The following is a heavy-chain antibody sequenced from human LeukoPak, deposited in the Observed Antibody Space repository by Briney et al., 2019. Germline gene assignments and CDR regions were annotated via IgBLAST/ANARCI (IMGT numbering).Heavy chain of an antibody. CDR3: ARERSGGSSWSPTFDY. CDR2: ISGYNGNT. J-gene: IGHJ4*02. D-gene: IGHD6-13*01. CDR1: GYIFIDHY. Sequence: GASVKVSCKASGYIFIDHYMHWVRQAPGQGLEWMGWISGYNGNTNYAQRLQGRVTMTTDTSTSTAYMELRSLRSDDTAVYYCARERSGGSSWSPTFDYWGQGTLVTVSS. V-gene: IGHV1-18*04.